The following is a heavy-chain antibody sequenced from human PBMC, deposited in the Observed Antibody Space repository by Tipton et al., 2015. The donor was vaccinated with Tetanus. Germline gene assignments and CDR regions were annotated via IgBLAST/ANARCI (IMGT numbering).Heavy chain of an antibody. CDR3: ARLTGHSMDVVDYYYFGMDV. CDR1: GGSMNSYY. D-gene: IGHD2-21*01. Sequence: TLSLTCTVSGGSMNSYYWSWIRQPPGKGLEWIGYIYYTGSTNYNPSLKSGVTISLDTSKNQFSLKLTSVSAADTAVYYCARLTGHSMDVVDYYYFGMDVRGQGTKVTVSS. J-gene: IGHJ6*02. CDR2: IYYTGST. V-gene: IGHV4-59*01.